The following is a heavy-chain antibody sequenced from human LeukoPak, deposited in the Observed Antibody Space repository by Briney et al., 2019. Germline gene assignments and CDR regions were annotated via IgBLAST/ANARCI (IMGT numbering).Heavy chain of an antibody. Sequence: PGGSLRLSCAASGFTFSSYEMNWVRQAPGKGLEWVSYISSSGSTIYYADSVKGRFTISRDNAKNSLYLQMSSLRAEDTAVYYCARDFDFEALVPWGQGTLVTVSS. D-gene: IGHD5-18*01. CDR2: ISSSGSTI. J-gene: IGHJ5*02. CDR3: ARDFDFEALVP. CDR1: GFTFSSYE. V-gene: IGHV3-48*03.